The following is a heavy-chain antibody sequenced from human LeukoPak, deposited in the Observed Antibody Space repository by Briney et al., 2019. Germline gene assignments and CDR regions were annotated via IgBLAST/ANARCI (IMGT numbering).Heavy chain of an antibody. D-gene: IGHD2-15*01. V-gene: IGHV3-7*01. CDR1: GFTFSSYW. CDR2: IKQDGSEK. J-gene: IGHJ6*02. CDR3: ARAQPAKYCSGGSCYLGTGGMDV. Sequence: GGSLRLSCAASGFTFSSYWMSWVRQAPGKGLEWVANIKQDGSEKYYVDSVKGRFTISRDNAKNSLYLQMNSLRAEDTAVYYCARAQPAKYCSGGSCYLGTGGMDVWGQGTTVTVSS.